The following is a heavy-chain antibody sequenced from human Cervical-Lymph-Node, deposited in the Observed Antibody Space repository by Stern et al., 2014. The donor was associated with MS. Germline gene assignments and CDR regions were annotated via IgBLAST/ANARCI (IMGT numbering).Heavy chain of an antibody. D-gene: IGHD5-18*01. Sequence: VQLVQSGAEVKKPGESLKISCKASGYPFTTYWIGGVRQMPGKALEWMGIIFPDDSDTRYSPSFQGQVPFSVDKSISTAYLQWSPLKASDTAIYYCARAGYSYGYEAGMDVWGQGTTVTVSS. CDR2: IFPDDSDT. J-gene: IGHJ6*02. CDR1: GYPFTTYW. CDR3: ARAGYSYGYEAGMDV. V-gene: IGHV5-51*03.